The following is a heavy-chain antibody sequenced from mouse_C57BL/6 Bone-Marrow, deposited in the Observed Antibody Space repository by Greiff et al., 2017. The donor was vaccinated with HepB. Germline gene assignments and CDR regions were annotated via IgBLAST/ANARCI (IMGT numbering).Heavy chain of an antibody. Sequence: QVQLQQSGPELVKPGASVKISCKASGYTFTDYYINWVKQRPGQGLEWIGWIFPGSGSTCYNEKFKGKATLTVDKSSSTAYMLLSSLTSEDSAVYFCASLIYDGYWYYFDYWGQGTTLTVSS. CDR3: ASLIYDGYWYYFDY. J-gene: IGHJ2*01. D-gene: IGHD2-3*01. CDR2: IFPGSGST. V-gene: IGHV1-75*01. CDR1: GYTFTDYY.